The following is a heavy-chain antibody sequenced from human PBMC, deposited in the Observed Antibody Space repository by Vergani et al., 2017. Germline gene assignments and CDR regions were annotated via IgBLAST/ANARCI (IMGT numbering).Heavy chain of an antibody. V-gene: IGHV1-24*01. CDR1: GYTLSEVS. D-gene: IGHD6-19*01. Sequence: QVLLVQSGAEVKKPGASVKVSCKISGYTLSEVSMHWVRQAPGRGLEWMGSFDPEVGETFFAQNLQGRITMTEDTSTDTAYIELSSLRSDDTAVYYCAKDLLAVAGKWYFDLWGRGTLVTVSS. J-gene: IGHJ2*01. CDR2: FDPEVGET. CDR3: AKDLLAVAGKWYFDL.